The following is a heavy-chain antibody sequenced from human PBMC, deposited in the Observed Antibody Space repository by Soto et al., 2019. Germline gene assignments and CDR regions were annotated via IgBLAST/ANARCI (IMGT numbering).Heavy chain of an antibody. CDR2: INAGNGNT. D-gene: IGHD3-10*01. V-gene: IGHV1-3*01. CDR1: GYTFASYA. CDR3: ARGASMVRGVILDAFDI. J-gene: IGHJ3*02. Sequence: QVQLVQSGAEVKKPGASVKVSCKASGYTFASYAMHWVRQAPGQRLEWMGWINAGNGNTKYSQKFQGRVTITRDTSARRAYMELSSLRSEDTAVYYCARGASMVRGVILDAFDIWGKGTMVTVSS.